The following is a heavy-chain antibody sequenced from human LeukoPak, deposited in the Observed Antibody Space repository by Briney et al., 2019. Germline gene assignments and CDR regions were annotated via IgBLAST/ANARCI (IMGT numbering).Heavy chain of an antibody. CDR2: ISAYNGNT. CDR1: GYTFTSYG. CDR3: ARGAIFGVVIPHVYYYMDV. J-gene: IGHJ6*03. Sequence: GASVKVSCKASGYTFTSYGISWVRQAPGQGLEWMGWISAYNGNTNYAQKLQGRVTMTTDTSTSTAYMELRSLRSHDTAVYYCARGAIFGVVIPHVYYYMDVWGKGTTVTVSS. D-gene: IGHD3-3*01. V-gene: IGHV1-18*01.